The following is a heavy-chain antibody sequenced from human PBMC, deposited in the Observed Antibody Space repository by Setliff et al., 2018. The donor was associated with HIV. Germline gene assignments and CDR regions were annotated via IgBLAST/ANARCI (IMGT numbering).Heavy chain of an antibody. CDR2: ISSSSSYI. Sequence: LRLSCAVSGFTFEDYGMSWVRQAPGKGLEWVSSISSSSSYIYYADSLKGRFTISRDNAKNSLYLQMNSLRAEDTAVYYCARAVHSGWYYFDYWGQGTLVTVSS. CDR1: GFTFEDYG. V-gene: IGHV3-21*01. D-gene: IGHD6-19*01. J-gene: IGHJ4*02. CDR3: ARAVHSGWYYFDY.